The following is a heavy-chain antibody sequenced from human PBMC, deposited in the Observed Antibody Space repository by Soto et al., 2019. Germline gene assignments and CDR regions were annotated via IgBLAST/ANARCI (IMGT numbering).Heavy chain of an antibody. CDR3: ARDFWSGTFNWFDP. J-gene: IGHJ5*02. CDR2: IFYLGSS. V-gene: IGHV4-39*02. D-gene: IGHD3-3*01. Sequence: SETLSLTCTVSGDSIISSDFYWGWVRQPPGKGLEWIGSIFYLGSSYYNPSLKSRVTMSVDTSTSTAYMELRSLRSDDTAVYYCARDFWSGTFNWFDPWGQGTLVTVSS. CDR1: GDSIISSDFY.